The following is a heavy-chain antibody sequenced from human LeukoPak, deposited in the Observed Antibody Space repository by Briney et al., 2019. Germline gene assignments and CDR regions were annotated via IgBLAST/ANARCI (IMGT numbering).Heavy chain of an antibody. J-gene: IGHJ4*02. CDR2: TNINSGYT. CDR3: ARVAGSIDY. Sequence: ASVKVSCKASGYTFSTYDINWVRQATGQGLEWMGWTNINSGYTGYAQKFQGRLTITRNTSINTAYMKLSSLRSEDTAVYYCARVAGSIDYWGQGTLVTVSS. CDR1: GYTFSTYD. V-gene: IGHV1-8*03. D-gene: IGHD6-19*01.